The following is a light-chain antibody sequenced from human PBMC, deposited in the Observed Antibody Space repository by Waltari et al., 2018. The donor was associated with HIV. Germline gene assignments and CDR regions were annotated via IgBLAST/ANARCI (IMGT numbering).Light chain of an antibody. CDR1: SSDVWSYNL. Sequence: QSALTQPASVSGSPGQSITISCTGTSSDVWSYNLVSWYQQHTGKAPKLIIYEVSKRPSGVSNRFSGSKSGSTASLTISGLQPEDEADYCCCSYASTTDTYVVFGGGTKLTVL. J-gene: IGLJ2*01. CDR2: EVS. V-gene: IGLV2-23*02. CDR3: CSYASTTDTYVV.